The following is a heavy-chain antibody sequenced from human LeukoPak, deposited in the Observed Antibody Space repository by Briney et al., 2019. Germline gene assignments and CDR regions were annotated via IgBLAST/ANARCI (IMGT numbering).Heavy chain of an antibody. J-gene: IGHJ6*03. V-gene: IGHV3-23*01. CDR3: ARDNNIVVVVAAYYMDV. CDR1: GFTFSSYA. CDR2: ISGSGGST. D-gene: IGHD2-15*01. Sequence: LTGGSLRLSCAASGFTFSSYAMSWVRQAPGKGLEWVSAISGSGGSTYYADSVKGRFTISRDNSKNTLYLQMNSLRAEDTAVYYCARDNNIVVVVAAYYMDVWGKGTTVTVSS.